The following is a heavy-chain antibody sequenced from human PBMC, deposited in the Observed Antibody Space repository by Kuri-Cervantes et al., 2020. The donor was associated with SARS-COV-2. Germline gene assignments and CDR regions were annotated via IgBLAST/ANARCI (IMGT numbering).Heavy chain of an antibody. D-gene: IGHD4-23*01. CDR1: GFTFSSYA. CDR2: ISGSGGST. Sequence: GGSLRLSCAASGFTFSSYAMSWVRQAPGKGLEWVSAISGSGGSTYYADSVKGRFTISRDNSKNTLYLQMNSLRAEDTAVYYCAKLAVTDGYYYYYMDVWGKGTTVTVSS. CDR3: AKLAVTDGYYYYYMDV. V-gene: IGHV3-23*01. J-gene: IGHJ6*03.